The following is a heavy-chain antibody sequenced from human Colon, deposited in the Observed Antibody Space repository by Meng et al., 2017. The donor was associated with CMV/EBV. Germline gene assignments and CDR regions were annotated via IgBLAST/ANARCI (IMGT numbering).Heavy chain of an antibody. J-gene: IGHJ4*01. CDR3: ARATKSSCWEVLDY. CDR1: GESFSCYY. V-gene: IGHV4-34*01. D-gene: IGHD2-2*01. CDR2: SYYTGST. Sequence: QSGAGLLNPSVTLSPTFSVYGESFSCYYWTWIRHPPGRGLEWIGESYYTGSTNYSPSLKSRVTISLDTSKNQFSLKLNSVTAADTAVYYCARATKSSCWEVLDYWGHGTLVTVSS.